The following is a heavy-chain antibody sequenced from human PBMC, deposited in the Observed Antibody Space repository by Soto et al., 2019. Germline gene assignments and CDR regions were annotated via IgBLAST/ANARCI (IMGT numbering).Heavy chain of an antibody. D-gene: IGHD3-16*02. CDR3: ARSLRRTYYDYIWGSYRPDDAFDI. CDR2: INHSGST. Sequence: SETLSLTCAVYGGSFSGYYWSWIRQPPGKGLEWIGEINHSGSTNYNPSLKSRVTISVDTSKNQFSLKLSSVTAVDTAVYYCARSLRRTYYDYIWGSYRPDDAFDIWGQGTMVTVSS. J-gene: IGHJ3*02. V-gene: IGHV4-34*01. CDR1: GGSFSGYY.